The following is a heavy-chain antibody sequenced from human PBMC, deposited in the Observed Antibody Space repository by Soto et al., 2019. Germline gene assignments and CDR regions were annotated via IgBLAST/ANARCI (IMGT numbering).Heavy chain of an antibody. D-gene: IGHD3-3*01. CDR3: AKGRYDFWSPYYFDS. V-gene: IGHV3-9*01. J-gene: IGHJ4*02. CDR2: ITWNSRVL. Sequence: LRLSCVGTGLTFDDFAMHWVRQAPGKGLEWVSGITWNSRVLAYADSVKGRFTISRDNARNSLYLQMDSLRDEDTALYYCAKGRYDFWSPYYFDSWGQGTLVTVSS. CDR1: GLTFDDFA.